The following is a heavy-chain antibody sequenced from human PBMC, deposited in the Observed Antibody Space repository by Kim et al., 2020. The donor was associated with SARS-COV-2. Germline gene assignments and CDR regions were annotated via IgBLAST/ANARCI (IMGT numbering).Heavy chain of an antibody. D-gene: IGHD5-12*01. CDR2: IKKKADSSTT. CDR3: ADLGNGARIVDY. Sequence: GGSLRLSCAASGFPFSDHHMDWVRQAPGKGLEWVGRIKKKADSSTTAYAASGKGRFTISRDDSKNSLYLQMNSLKTEDTSVYYCADLGNGARIVDYWRQG. V-gene: IGHV3-72*01. J-gene: IGHJ4*02. CDR1: GFPFSDHH.